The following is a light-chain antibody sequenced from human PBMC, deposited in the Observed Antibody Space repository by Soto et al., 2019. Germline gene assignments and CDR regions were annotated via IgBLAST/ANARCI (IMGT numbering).Light chain of an antibody. V-gene: IGKV3-20*01. CDR1: QSVRSGY. CDR3: QQYGSFPQT. CDR2: GAS. Sequence: EIVLTQSPGTLSLSPGERATLSCRASQSVRSGYLAWYQQRSGQAPRLLIFGASRRPTGVPDRFSGSGSGTDFTLTISRLEPEGFAVYYCQQYGSFPQTFGQGTKLEIK. J-gene: IGKJ2*01.